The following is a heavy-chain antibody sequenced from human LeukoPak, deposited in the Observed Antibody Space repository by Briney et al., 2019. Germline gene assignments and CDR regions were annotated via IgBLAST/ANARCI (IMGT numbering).Heavy chain of an antibody. CDR3: ARDREDFWSGYAAFDP. V-gene: IGHV4-4*07. J-gene: IGHJ5*02. Sequence: SETLSLTCTGSGGSISTYYWNWIRQPAGKGLEWIGRIYTSGSTNYYPSLKSRITMSLDTSKNQFSLKLSPVTAADTAVYYCARDREDFWSGYAAFDPWGQGTLVTVSS. CDR1: GGSISTYY. CDR2: IYTSGST. D-gene: IGHD3-3*01.